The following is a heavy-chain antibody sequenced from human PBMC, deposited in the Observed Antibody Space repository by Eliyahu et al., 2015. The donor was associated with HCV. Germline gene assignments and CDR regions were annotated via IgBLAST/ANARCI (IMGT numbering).Heavy chain of an antibody. CDR2: ISGRSTEI. CDR3: ARKGRNYFYGMDV. CDR1: GLTFSIYX. Sequence: ELQLVESGGGLVXPGGSLXLSXXASGLTFSIYXMNWXRQAPGKGLEWVSSISGRSTEIFYAGSVKGRFTISRDNAKNSLYLQMNSLRAEDTAVYYCARKGRNYFYGMDVWGQGTTVTVSS. J-gene: IGHJ6*02. V-gene: IGHV3-21*06.